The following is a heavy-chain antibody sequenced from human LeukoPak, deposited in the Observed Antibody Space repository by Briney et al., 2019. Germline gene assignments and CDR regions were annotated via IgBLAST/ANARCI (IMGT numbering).Heavy chain of an antibody. CDR1: GYTFTSYD. J-gene: IGHJ3*02. CDR3: ARYQYSGNYYEDAFDI. CDR2: MNPISGKT. Sequence: ASVKVSCKASGYTFTSYDINWVRQATGQGLEWMGWMNPISGKTGYAQKFQGRVTMTRNTSISTAYMELSSLRFGDTAVYYCARYQYSGNYYEDAFDIWGQGTMVTVSS. V-gene: IGHV1-8*01. D-gene: IGHD1-26*01.